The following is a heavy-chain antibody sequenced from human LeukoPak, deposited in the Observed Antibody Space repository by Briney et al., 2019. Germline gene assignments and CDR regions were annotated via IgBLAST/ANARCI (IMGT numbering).Heavy chain of an antibody. CDR1: GFTVSSNY. Sequence: PGGSLRLSRAASGFTVSSNYMSWVRQAPGKGLEWVSVIYSGGSTYYADSVKGRFTISRDNSKNTLYLQMNSLRAEDTAGYYWARDRDGGTTDYWGQGTLVTVSS. D-gene: IGHD1-1*01. CDR2: IYSGGST. V-gene: IGHV3-53*01. J-gene: IGHJ4*02. CDR3: ARDRDGGTTDY.